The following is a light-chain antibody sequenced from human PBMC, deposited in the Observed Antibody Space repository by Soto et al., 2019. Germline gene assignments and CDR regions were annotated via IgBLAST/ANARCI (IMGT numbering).Light chain of an antibody. CDR3: CSYAGSSTYV. CDR2: EVS. V-gene: IGLV2-23*02. Sequence: QSVLTQPASVSGSPGQSITISCTGTSSDVGSYNLVSWYQQHPGKAPKLMIYEVSKRPSGVSNRFSGSKSGNTASLTISGLQAEDEADYYCCSYAGSSTYVFGTGTNVNVL. J-gene: IGLJ1*01. CDR1: SSDVGSYNL.